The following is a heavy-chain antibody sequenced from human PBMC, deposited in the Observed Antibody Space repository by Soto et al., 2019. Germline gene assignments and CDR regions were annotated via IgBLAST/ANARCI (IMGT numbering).Heavy chain of an antibody. D-gene: IGHD6-13*01. J-gene: IGHJ4*02. CDR3: ARVSSSWYKDYFDY. Sequence: SVKVSCKASGGTFSNYAISWVRQAPGQGLEWMGGIIPIFGTTNYAQRFQGRVTITADESTSAAYMELSSLRSEDTAVYYCARVSSSWYKDYFDYWGQGTLVTVSS. CDR1: GGTFSNYA. CDR2: IIPIFGTT. V-gene: IGHV1-69*13.